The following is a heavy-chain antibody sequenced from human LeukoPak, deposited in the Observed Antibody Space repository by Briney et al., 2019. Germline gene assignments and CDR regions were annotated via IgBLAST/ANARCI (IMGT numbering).Heavy chain of an antibody. CDR2: IIPILGIA. CDR1: GGTLSSYA. V-gene: IGHV1-69*04. D-gene: IGHD3-22*01. Sequence: ASVKVSCKASGGTLSSYAISWVRRAPGQGLEWMGRIIPILGIANYAQKFQGRVTITADKSTSTAYMELSSLRSEDTAVYYCARVLRAHYYDSSGTFFDYWGQGTLVTVSS. CDR3: ARVLRAHYYDSSGTFFDY. J-gene: IGHJ4*02.